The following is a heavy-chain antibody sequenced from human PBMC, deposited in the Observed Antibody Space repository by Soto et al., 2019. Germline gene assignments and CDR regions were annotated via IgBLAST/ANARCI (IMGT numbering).Heavy chain of an antibody. Sequence: EVQLLESGGDLVQPGGSLRLSCAASGFTFTTYAMTWVRQAPGKGLEWVSSITNTGDNSYYAASVKGRSTISRDNSKNTLFLEMTSLRAEDTAVYYCAKGRPCDGYRDLDSWGQGTQVTVSS. CDR3: AKGRPCDGYRDLDS. V-gene: IGHV3-23*01. D-gene: IGHD5-18*01. CDR2: ITNTGDNS. J-gene: IGHJ4*02. CDR1: GFTFTTYA.